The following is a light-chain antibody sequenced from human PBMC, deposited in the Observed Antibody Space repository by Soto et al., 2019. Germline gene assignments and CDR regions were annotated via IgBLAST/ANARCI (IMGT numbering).Light chain of an antibody. V-gene: IGKV1-5*03. CDR2: KAS. CDR1: QSISSW. J-gene: IGKJ4*01. CDR3: QHYSIFSLT. Sequence: DIQMTQSPSTVSASVGDRVTITCRASQSISSWLAWYQRKPGKAPKLLIQKASSLESGVPSRFSGSGSGTEFDLAISSLQRDDFATYYCQHYSIFSLTVGGRTKAEIK.